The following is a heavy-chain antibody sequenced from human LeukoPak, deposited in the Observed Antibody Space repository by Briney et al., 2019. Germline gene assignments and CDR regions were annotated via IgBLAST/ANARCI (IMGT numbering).Heavy chain of an antibody. D-gene: IGHD2-2*01. J-gene: IGHJ4*02. V-gene: IGHV1-18*01. Sequence: ASVKVSCKASGYTFTSYGISWVRQAPGQGLEWMGWISAYNGNTNYAQKLQGRVTMTTDTSTSTAYMELRSLRSDDTAVYYCARGCSSTSCYGDLDYWGQGTLVTVSS. CDR1: GYTFTSYG. CDR3: ARGCSSTSCYGDLDY. CDR2: ISAYNGNT.